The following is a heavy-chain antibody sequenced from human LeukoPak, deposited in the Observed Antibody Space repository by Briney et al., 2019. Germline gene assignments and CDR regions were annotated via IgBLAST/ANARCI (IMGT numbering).Heavy chain of an antibody. CDR1: GYTFTNYG. V-gene: IGHV1-18*01. CDR2: ISGYNGDS. D-gene: IGHD5-12*01. J-gene: IGHJ4*02. Sequence: ASVKVSCKASGYTFTNYGISWARQAPGQGLEWMGWISGYNGDSYYVQKFQGRVTMTTDTSTTTAYMELTSLRSDDTAVYYCAREKYRSGFDYWGQGTPVTVSS. CDR3: AREKYRSGFDY.